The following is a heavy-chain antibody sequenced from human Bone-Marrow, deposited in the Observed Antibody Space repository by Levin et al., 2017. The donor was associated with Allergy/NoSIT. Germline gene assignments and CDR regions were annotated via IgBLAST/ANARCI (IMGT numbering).Heavy chain of an antibody. CDR3: ARGPSYTSVWSGTYYYYYVMDG. Sequence: GESLKISCEASGYTLTTSDVNWVRQATGQGLEWMGWMNPNNGATGYARKFQGRVTMTRDTSTSTAYMELSSLTSEDTAVYYCARGPSYTSVWSGTYYYYYVMDGWGQGTTVTVSS. J-gene: IGHJ6*02. CDR2: MNPNNGAT. CDR1: GYTLTTSD. D-gene: IGHD6-19*01. V-gene: IGHV1-8*01.